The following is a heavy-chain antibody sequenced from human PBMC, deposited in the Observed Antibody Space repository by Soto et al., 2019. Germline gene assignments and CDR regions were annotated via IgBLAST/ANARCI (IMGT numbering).Heavy chain of an antibody. CDR2: INAGNGNT. V-gene: IGHV1-3*01. Sequence: ASVKVSCKASGYTFTSYAMHWVRQAPGQRLEWMGWINAGNGNTKYSQKFQGRVTITRDTSESKAYMELSSLRSEDTAVYYCERDAGSDGMDFWGPGTMVTVFS. CDR3: ERDAGSDGMDF. CDR1: GYTFTSYA. J-gene: IGHJ6*02.